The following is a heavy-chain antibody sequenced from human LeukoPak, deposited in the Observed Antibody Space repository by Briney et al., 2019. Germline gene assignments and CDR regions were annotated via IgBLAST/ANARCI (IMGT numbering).Heavy chain of an antibody. CDR2: IYYSGST. Sequence: PSETLSLTCTVSGGSISSYYWNWIRQPPGKGLEWIGYIYYSGSTNYNPSLKSRVTISVDTSKNQFSLNLSSVTAADTAVYYCARVLLEYYDFRNNWFDPWGQGTLVTVSS. V-gene: IGHV4-59*01. D-gene: IGHD3-3*01. CDR1: GGSISSYY. J-gene: IGHJ5*02. CDR3: ARVLLEYYDFRNNWFDP.